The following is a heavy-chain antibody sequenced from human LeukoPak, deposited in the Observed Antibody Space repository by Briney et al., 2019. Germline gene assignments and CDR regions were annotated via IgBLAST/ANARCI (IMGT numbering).Heavy chain of an antibody. J-gene: IGHJ4*02. CDR2: ISYDGSNK. D-gene: IGHD5-18*01. V-gene: IGHV3-30*18. CDR3: AKEGDSYGYETDY. CDR1: GFTFSSYW. Sequence: PGGSLRLSCAASGFTFSSYWMSWVRQAPGKGLEWVAVISYDGSNKYYADSVKGRFTISRDNSKNTLYLQMNSLRAEDTAVYYCAKEGDSYGYETDYWGQGTLVTVSA.